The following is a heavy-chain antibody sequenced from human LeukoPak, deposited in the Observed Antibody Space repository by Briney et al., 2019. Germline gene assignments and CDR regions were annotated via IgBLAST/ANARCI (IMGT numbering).Heavy chain of an antibody. CDR2: ISAYNGNT. D-gene: IGHD3-22*01. CDR1: GYTFTSYG. CDR3: ARAPFMRRDSSGTDTNFDY. J-gene: IGHJ4*02. V-gene: IGHV1-18*01. Sequence: ASVKVSCKASGYTFTSYGISWVRQAPGQGLEWMGWISAYNGNTNYAQKLQGRVTTTTDTSTSTAYMELRSLRSDDTAVYYCARAPFMRRDSSGTDTNFDYWGQGTLVTVSS.